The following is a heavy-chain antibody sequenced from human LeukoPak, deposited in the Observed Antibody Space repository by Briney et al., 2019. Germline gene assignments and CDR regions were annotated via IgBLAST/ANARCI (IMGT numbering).Heavy chain of an antibody. CDR2: INSDGRST. J-gene: IGHJ4*02. CDR3: ARGADSGYSSDN. Sequence: RSGGSLRLSCAASGFTFSNYWMHWVRQAPGKGLVWVSRINSDGRSTNYADSVKGRFTISRDNANNTLYLQMNSLRAEDTAVYYCARGADSGYSSDNWGQGTLVSVSS. D-gene: IGHD3-9*01. CDR1: GFTFSNYW. V-gene: IGHV3-74*01.